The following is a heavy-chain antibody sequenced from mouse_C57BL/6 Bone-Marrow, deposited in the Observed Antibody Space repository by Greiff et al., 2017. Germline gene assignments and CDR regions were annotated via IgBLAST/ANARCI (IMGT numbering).Heavy chain of an antibody. CDR3: TRDGGFDY. J-gene: IGHJ3*01. CDR1: GFNIKDDY. D-gene: IGHD3-3*01. V-gene: IGHV14-4*01. CDR2: IDPENGDT. Sequence: VQLQQSGAELVRPGASVKLSCTASGFNIKDDYMHWVKQRPEQGLEWIGWIDPENGDTEYASKFQGKATITADTSSNTAYLQLSSLTSEDTAVYYCTRDGGFDYWGQGTLVTVSA.